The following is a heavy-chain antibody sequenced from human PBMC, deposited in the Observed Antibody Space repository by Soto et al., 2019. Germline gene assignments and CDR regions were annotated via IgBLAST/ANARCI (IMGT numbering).Heavy chain of an antibody. J-gene: IGHJ4*02. D-gene: IGHD2-2*01. CDR3: ATLPRTIERTPAAIWSFDS. CDR1: GYSLSDLS. CDR2: LDAEDGET. Sequence: ASVKVSCKVSGYSLSDLSIHWVRQAPGKGLEWMGGLDAEDGETIYAQKLQGRGTMTEDTSTDTAYMELSSLTSEDTAMYYCATLPRTIERTPAAIWSFDSWRQGTLVTVSS. V-gene: IGHV1-24*01.